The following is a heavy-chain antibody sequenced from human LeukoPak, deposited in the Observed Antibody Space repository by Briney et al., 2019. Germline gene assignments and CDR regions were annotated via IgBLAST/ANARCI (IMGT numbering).Heavy chain of an antibody. J-gene: IGHJ5*02. V-gene: IGHV4-59*12. CDR2: IHYSGTT. Sequence: PSETLSLTCTVSGGSISGYYWSWIRQPPGKGLEWIGYIHYSGTTNYNPSLKSRVIISIDTSNNQFSLKLSSVTAADTAVYYCAREELATIDPNFDPWGQGTLVTVSS. CDR3: AREELATIDPNFDP. CDR1: GGSISGYY. D-gene: IGHD5-24*01.